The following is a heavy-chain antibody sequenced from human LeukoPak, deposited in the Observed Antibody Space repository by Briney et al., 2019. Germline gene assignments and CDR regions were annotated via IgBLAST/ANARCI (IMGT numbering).Heavy chain of an antibody. V-gene: IGHV3-33*01. J-gene: IGHJ4*02. Sequence: GGSLRLSCAASGFTFSSYGMHWVRQAPGKGLEWVAVIWYDGSNKYYADSVKGRFTISRDNSKNTLYLQMNSLRAEDTAVYYCARDVIGYDYDYFDYWGQGTLVTVSS. D-gene: IGHD4-17*01. CDR3: ARDVIGYDYDYFDY. CDR2: IWYDGSNK. CDR1: GFTFSSYG.